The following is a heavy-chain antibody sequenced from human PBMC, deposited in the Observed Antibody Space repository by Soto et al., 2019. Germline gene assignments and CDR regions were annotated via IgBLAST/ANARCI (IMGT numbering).Heavy chain of an antibody. CDR1: GGSISSYY. CDR3: ARQPGTYYYYYYMDV. V-gene: IGHV4-59*08. Sequence: PSETLSLTCTVSGGSISSYYWSWIRQPPGKGLEWIGYIYYSGSTNYNPSLKSRVIISVDTSKNQFSLKLSSVTAADTAVYYCARQPGTYYYYYYMDVWGKGTTVTVSS. J-gene: IGHJ6*03. CDR2: IYYSGST. D-gene: IGHD6-13*01.